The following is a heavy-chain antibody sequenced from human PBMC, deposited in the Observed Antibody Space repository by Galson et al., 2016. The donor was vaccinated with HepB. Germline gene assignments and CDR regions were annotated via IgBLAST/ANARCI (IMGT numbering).Heavy chain of an antibody. CDR2: ISLVDSDV. CDR1: GDIFSSHW. D-gene: IGHD2-8*01. J-gene: IGHJ4*02. CDR3: ARRGHSCTNGVCYGFNFDF. Sequence: QSGAEVKKPGESLKISCQVSGDIFSSHWIGWVRQMPGQGLEWMGIISLVDSDVTYNPSFAGQVTFSADKSITTAYVQWNSLQASDTAIYYCARRGHSCTNGVCYGFNFDFWGQGTLVTVSS. V-gene: IGHV5-51*01.